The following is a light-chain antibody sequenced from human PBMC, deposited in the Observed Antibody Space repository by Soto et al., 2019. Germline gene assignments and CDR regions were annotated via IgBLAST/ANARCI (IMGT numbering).Light chain of an antibody. V-gene: IGKV1-39*01. CDR1: QSITSH. J-gene: IGKJ4*01. CDR3: QQSYRTPLT. CDR2: AAS. Sequence: DIQMTQSPSSLSASVGDRVTITCRASQSITSHLNWYQQKPGKAPKLLIYAASSLQSGVPSRFSGSGSGTELTLTISSLQPEDFATYYCQQSYRTPLTFGGGNKVEIK.